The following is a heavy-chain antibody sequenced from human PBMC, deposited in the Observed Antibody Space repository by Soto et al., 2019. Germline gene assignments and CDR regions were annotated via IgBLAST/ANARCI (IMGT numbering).Heavy chain of an antibody. CDR1: GFTFSDYY. Sequence: QVQLVESGGGLVKPAGSLRLSCAASGFTFSDYYMSWIRQAPGKGLEWVSYISSSGSTIYYADYVKGRFTISRDNAKNSLYLEMNSLRAEDTAVYYCAGEGIQLWLHAFDIWGQGTMVTVSS. V-gene: IGHV3-11*01. CDR2: ISSSGSTI. J-gene: IGHJ3*02. D-gene: IGHD5-18*01. CDR3: AGEGIQLWLHAFDI.